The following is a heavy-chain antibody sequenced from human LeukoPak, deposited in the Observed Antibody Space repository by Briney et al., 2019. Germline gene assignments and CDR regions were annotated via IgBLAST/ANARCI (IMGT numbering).Heavy chain of an antibody. CDR2: INESGAT. D-gene: IGHD6-6*01. V-gene: IGHV4-34*01. CDR3: ARHSSSSRGSAHDY. CDR1: GFTFSSYW. Sequence: GSLRLSCAAAGFTFSSYWMSWVRQAPGRGLQWIGEINESGATNYNPSLKSRVTISVDTSKNQFSLKLSSVTAADTAVYYCARHSSSSRGSAHDYWGQGTLVTVSS. J-gene: IGHJ4*02.